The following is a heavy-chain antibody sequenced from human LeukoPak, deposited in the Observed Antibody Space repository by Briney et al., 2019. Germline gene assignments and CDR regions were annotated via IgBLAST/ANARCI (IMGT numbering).Heavy chain of an antibody. CDR1: GGTFSSYA. J-gene: IGHJ4*02. CDR3: ARAPILGYCTNGVCYIEQ. CDR2: IIPIFGTA. V-gene: IGHV1-69*05. Sequence: SVKVSCKASGGTFSSYAISWVRQAPRQGLEWMGGIIPIFGTANYAQKFQGRVTITTDESTSTAYMELSSLRSEDTAVYYCARAPILGYCTNGVCYIEQWGQGTLVTVSS. D-gene: IGHD2-8*01.